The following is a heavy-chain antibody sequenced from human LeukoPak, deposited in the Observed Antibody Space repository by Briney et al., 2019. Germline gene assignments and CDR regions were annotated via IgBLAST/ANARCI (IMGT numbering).Heavy chain of an antibody. CDR2: ISYDGSNK. CDR1: GFTFSSYG. D-gene: IGHD3-9*01. J-gene: IGHJ3*02. V-gene: IGHV3-30*18. CDR3: AETFGSYDILTGYYAADAFDI. Sequence: GGSLRLSCAASGFTFSSYGMHWVRQAPGKGLEWVAVISYDGSNKYYADSVKGRFTISRDNSKDTLYLQMNSLRAEDTAVYYCAETFGSYDILTGYYAADAFDIWGQGTMVTVSS.